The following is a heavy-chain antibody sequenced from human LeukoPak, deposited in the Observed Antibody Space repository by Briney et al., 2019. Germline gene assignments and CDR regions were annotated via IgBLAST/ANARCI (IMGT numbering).Heavy chain of an antibody. CDR1: GFTFSSYG. D-gene: IGHD3-9*01. J-gene: IGHJ4*02. CDR3: ARELCGPYDILTGHFDY. Sequence: GRSLRLSCAASGFTFSSYGMHWVRQAPGKGLEWVAVIWYDGSNKYYADSVKGRFTISRDNSKNTLYLQMNSLRAEDTAVYYCARELCGPYDILTGHFDYWGQGTLVTVSS. V-gene: IGHV3-33*01. CDR2: IWYDGSNK.